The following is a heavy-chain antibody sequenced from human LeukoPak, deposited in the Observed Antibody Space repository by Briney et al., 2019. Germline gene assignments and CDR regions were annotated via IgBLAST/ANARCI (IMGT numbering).Heavy chain of an antibody. CDR1: GFTFSSYW. D-gene: IGHD1-14*01. CDR2: INSDGSST. Sequence: HPGGSLRLSCAASGFTFSSYWMHWVRQAPGKGLVWVSRINSDGSSTSYADSVKGRFTTSRDNAKNALYLQVNSLRAEDTAVYYCATGQGHGMDVWGQGTTVTVSS. V-gene: IGHV3-74*01. CDR3: ATGQGHGMDV. J-gene: IGHJ6*02.